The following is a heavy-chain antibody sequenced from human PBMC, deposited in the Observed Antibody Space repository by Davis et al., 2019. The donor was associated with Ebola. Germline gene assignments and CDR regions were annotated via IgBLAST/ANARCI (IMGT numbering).Heavy chain of an antibody. J-gene: IGHJ3*02. D-gene: IGHD1-26*01. Sequence: MPSETLSLTCTVSGASISSRSYYWGWIRQPPGKGLEWVGSFSYGDNTHYYNPSLRSRVTISVDTSRNQFSLKLSSATAADTALYYCARPWYSGTYYDAYDIWGQGTMVAVSS. CDR3: ARPWYSGTYYDAYDI. V-gene: IGHV4-39*01. CDR2: FSYGDNTH. CDR1: GASISSRSYY.